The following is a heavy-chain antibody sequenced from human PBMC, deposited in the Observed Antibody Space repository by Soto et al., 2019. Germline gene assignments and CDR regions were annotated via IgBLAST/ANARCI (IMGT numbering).Heavy chain of an antibody. V-gene: IGHV1-18*01. J-gene: IGHJ4*02. CDR2: ISAYNGNT. CDR3: ARDLWVRSGWSPGY. CDR1: GYTFTSYG. D-gene: IGHD6-19*01. Sequence: QVQLVQSGAEVKKPGASVTVSCKASGYTFTSYGISCVRQAHGQGLEWMGWISAYNGNTNYAQKLQGRVTMTTDTSTSTAYMELRSLRSDDTAVDYCARDLWVRSGWSPGYWGQGTLVTVSS.